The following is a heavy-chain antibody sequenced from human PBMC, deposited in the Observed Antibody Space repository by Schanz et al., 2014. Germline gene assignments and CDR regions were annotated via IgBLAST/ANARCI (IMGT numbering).Heavy chain of an antibody. J-gene: IGHJ4*02. CDR1: GFAFSSYS. CDR2: ISGTTTYT. CDR3: ARAHGNNWYGKGLDY. Sequence: EVQLLESGGGLVQPGGSLRLSCTASGFAFSSYSMNWVRQAPGKGLEWVSYISGTTTYTNYADSVKGRFTISRDNAKNSLYLQMNSLRADDTAVYFCARAHGNNWYGKGLDYWGQGTQVTVSS. D-gene: IGHD1-1*01. V-gene: IGHV3-48*04.